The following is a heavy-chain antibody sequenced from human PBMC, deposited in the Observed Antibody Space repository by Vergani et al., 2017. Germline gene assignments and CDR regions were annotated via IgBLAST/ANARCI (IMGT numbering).Heavy chain of an antibody. CDR2: IIPIFGTA. CDR1: GGTFSSYA. Sequence: QVQLVQSGAEVKKPGSSVKVSCTASGGTFSSYAISWVRQAPGQGLEWMGGIIPIFGTANYAQKFQGRVTITADESTSTAYMELSSLRTEDTAVDYCAKVGCSSTSCYMTPDYWGQGTLVTVSS. J-gene: IGHJ4*02. CDR3: AKVGCSSTSCYMTPDY. V-gene: IGHV1-69*01. D-gene: IGHD2-2*02.